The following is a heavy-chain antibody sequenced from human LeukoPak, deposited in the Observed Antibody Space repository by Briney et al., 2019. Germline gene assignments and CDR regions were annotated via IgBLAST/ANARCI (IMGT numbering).Heavy chain of an antibody. Sequence: GESLKISCKGSGYNFASYWIAWVRQMPGKGLEYMGTVYPGDSDVRYSPSFQGQVTTSADKSISTAYLQWSSPKASDSAIYFCARGSGGFDPWGQGTLVIVSS. V-gene: IGHV5-51*01. CDR3: ARGSGGFDP. CDR1: GYNFASYW. CDR2: VYPGDSDV. J-gene: IGHJ5*02.